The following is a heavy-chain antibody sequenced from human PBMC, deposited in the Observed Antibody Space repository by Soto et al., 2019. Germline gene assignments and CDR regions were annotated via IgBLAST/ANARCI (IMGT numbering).Heavy chain of an antibody. Sequence: QVQLVESGGGVVQPGRSLRLSCAASGFTFSSYGMHWVRQAPGKGLEWVAVIWYDGSNKYYADSVKGRFTISRDNSKNTLYLQMNSLRAEDTAVYYCARDEAAQPFVDTAMGDYWGQGTLVTVSS. CDR1: GFTFSSYG. CDR2: IWYDGSNK. CDR3: ARDEAAQPFVDTAMGDY. V-gene: IGHV3-33*01. J-gene: IGHJ4*02. D-gene: IGHD5-18*01.